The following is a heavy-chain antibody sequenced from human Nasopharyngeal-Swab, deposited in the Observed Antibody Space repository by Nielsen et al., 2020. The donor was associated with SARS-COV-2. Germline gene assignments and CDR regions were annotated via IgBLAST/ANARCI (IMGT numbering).Heavy chain of an antibody. J-gene: IGHJ3*02. V-gene: IGHV3-21*01. D-gene: IGHD3-10*01. CDR2: ISSSSSYI. Sequence: GESLKISCAASGFTFSSYSMNWVRQAPGKGLEWVSSISSSSSYIYYADSVKGRFTISGDNAKNSLYLQMNSLRAENTAVYYCARDHVLPDAFDIWGQGTMVTVSS. CDR3: ARDHVLPDAFDI. CDR1: GFTFSSYS.